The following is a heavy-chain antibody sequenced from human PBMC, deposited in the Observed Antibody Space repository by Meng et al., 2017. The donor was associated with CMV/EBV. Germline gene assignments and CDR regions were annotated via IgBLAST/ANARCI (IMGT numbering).Heavy chain of an antibody. V-gene: IGHV3-7*01. CDR1: GFTFSDYY. Sequence: GGSLRLSCAASGFTFSDYYMSWIRQAPGKGLEWVANIKQDGSEKYYVDSVKGRFTISRDNAKNSLYLQMNSLRAEDTAVYYCAREEDYYGMDVWGQGTTVTVSS. CDR3: AREEDYYGMDV. CDR2: IKQDGSEK. J-gene: IGHJ6*02.